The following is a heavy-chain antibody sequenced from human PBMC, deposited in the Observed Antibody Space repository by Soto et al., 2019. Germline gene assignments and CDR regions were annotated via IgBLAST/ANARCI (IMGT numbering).Heavy chain of an antibody. J-gene: IGHJ2*01. D-gene: IGHD1-20*01. Sequence: GGSLRLSCAASGFTFSSYAMNWVRQAPGKGLEWVSDISGTGGSTYYADSVKGRFTISRDNSRNTLYLQMNSLRAEDTAVYYCAKDSAITDNWYFDFWGRGTLVTVSS. CDR1: GFTFSSYA. CDR2: ISGTGGST. CDR3: AKDSAITDNWYFDF. V-gene: IGHV3-23*01.